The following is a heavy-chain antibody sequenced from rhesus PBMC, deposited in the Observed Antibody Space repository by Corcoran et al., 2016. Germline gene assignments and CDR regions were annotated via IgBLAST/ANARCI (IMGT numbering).Heavy chain of an antibody. D-gene: IGHD3-3*01. CDR3: AWTGYLFSAFDF. Sequence: QVQLQESGPGLVKPSETLSLTCAVSGGSIRRSNWWSWIRPPPGKGVEWIGYIRGCRGSTYHNPSLKSRFTISKDTSKNQFSLRLSSVTAADTAGYYCAWTGYLFSAFDFWGQGLRVTVSS. CDR2: IRGCRGST. V-gene: IGHV4-65*02. CDR1: GGSIRRSNW. J-gene: IGHJ3*01.